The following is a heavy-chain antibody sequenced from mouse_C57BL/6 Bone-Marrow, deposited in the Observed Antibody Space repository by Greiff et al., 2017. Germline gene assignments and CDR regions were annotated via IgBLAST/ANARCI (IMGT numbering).Heavy chain of an antibody. J-gene: IGHJ2*01. Sequence: VQLQQSGAELVKPGASVKLSCKASGYTFTSYWMHWVKQRPGQGLEWIGMIHPNSGSTNYNEKFKSKATLTVDKSSSTAYMQLSSLTSEDSAVYYCARERVRGSSPFDYWGQGTTLTVSS. CDR3: ARERVRGSSPFDY. CDR1: GYTFTSYW. D-gene: IGHD1-1*01. CDR2: IHPNSGST. V-gene: IGHV1-64*01.